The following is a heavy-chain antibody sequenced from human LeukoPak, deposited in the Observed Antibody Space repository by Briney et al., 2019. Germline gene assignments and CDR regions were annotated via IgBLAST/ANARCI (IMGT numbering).Heavy chain of an antibody. Sequence: GGSLRLSCAASGFTFSDYYMSWIRQAPGKGLEWMSYISSSGRTIYYADSVKGRFTISRDSAKNSVYLQMNSLRADDTAVYYCARVLCSGGSCYSDYHYYMDVWGKGTTVTVSS. D-gene: IGHD2-15*01. CDR1: GFTFSDYY. J-gene: IGHJ6*03. CDR3: ARVLCSGGSCYSDYHYYMDV. V-gene: IGHV3-11*04. CDR2: ISSSGRTI.